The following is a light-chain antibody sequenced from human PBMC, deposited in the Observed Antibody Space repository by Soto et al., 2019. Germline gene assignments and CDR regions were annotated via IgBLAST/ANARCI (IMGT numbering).Light chain of an antibody. V-gene: IGKV3-15*01. CDR2: GAS. CDR1: QSVSSS. Sequence: EVVMTQSPATLSVSPGERATLSFRAIQSVSSSLAWYQQKPGQAPRLLIYGASTRATGIPARFSGSGSGTEFTLTISSLQSEDFAVYYCQQYNNWPPITFGQGTRPEI. J-gene: IGKJ5*01. CDR3: QQYNNWPPIT.